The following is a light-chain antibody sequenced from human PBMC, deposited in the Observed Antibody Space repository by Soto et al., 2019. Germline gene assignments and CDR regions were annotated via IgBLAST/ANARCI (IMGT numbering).Light chain of an antibody. CDR2: STS. Sequence: DIHMTQSPSTLSASVGDRVTITCRASQNIHRSLAWYQQKPGKAPKLLIYSTSSFQSGVPSRFSGSGGWTDFTLTISSLDPEDFATYYCQQSFSRPWTFGQGTKVDIK. J-gene: IGKJ1*01. CDR3: QQSFSRPWT. V-gene: IGKV1-39*01. CDR1: QNIHRS.